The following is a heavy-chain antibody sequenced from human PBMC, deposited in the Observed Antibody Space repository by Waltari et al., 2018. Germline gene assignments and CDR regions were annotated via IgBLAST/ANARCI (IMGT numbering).Heavy chain of an antibody. CDR3: ARGLFGNPSWFDP. CDR2: IYYSGST. V-gene: IGHV4-59*11. CDR1: GGSISSHY. J-gene: IGHJ5*02. Sequence: QVQLQESGPGLVKPSETLSLTCTVSGGSISSHYWSWIRQPPGKGLEWIGYIYYSGSTNYNPSLKSRVTISVDTSKNQFSLKLSSVTAADTAVYYCARGLFGNPSWFDPWGQGTLVTVSS. D-gene: IGHD3-10*01.